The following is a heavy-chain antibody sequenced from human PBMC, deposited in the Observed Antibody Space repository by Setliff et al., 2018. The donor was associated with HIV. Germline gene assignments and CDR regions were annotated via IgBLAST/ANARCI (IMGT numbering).Heavy chain of an antibody. Sequence: SETLSLTCTVSGGSISTSYWSWIRQPPGKGLEWIAYIYISGTTNYNPSLKSRVTISLDTSRNQFSLKLGSVTAADTAMYYCAREHCSGGSCNGFDIWGQGTMGTVS. CDR1: GGSISTSY. CDR3: AREHCSGGSCNGFDI. V-gene: IGHV4-4*09. J-gene: IGHJ3*02. D-gene: IGHD2-15*01. CDR2: IYISGTT.